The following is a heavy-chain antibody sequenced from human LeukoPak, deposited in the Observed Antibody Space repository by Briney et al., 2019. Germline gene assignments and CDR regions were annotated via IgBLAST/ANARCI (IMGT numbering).Heavy chain of an antibody. D-gene: IGHD2-2*02. Sequence: ASVRVSCKASGYTFTSYDINWVRQATGQGREWMGWMNPNSGNTGYAQKFQGRVTITRNTSISTAYMELSSLRSGDTAVYYCARVADYTLFDYWGQGTLVTVSS. J-gene: IGHJ4*02. V-gene: IGHV1-8*03. CDR3: ARVADYTLFDY. CDR1: GYTFTSYD. CDR2: MNPNSGNT.